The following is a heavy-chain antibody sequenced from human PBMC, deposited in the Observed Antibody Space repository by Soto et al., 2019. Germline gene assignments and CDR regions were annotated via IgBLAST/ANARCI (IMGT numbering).Heavy chain of an antibody. Sequence: SQTLSLTCAISGDSVSSNSATWNWIRQSPSRGLEWLGRTYYRSKWYNDDAVSVKSRINIRPDTSKNQLSLQLNSATPEDTAIYYCARGRYSYGLYGMDVWGQGTTVTVSS. CDR1: GDSVSSNSAT. CDR3: ARGRYSYGLYGMDV. CDR2: TYYRSKWYN. D-gene: IGHD5-18*01. V-gene: IGHV6-1*01. J-gene: IGHJ6*02.